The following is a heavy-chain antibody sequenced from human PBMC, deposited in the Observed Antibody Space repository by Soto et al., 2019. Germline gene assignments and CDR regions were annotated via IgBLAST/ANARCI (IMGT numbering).Heavy chain of an antibody. CDR1: GDSVSSNSAT. Sequence: PSQTLSRTCAISGDSVSSNSATWQWIRQSPSRGLEWLGRTFYRSKWYTDYALSVKSRMTINPDTSKNQFSLHLNSVTPEDTAVYYCARLIVVPYYFDSWGQGTLVTVSS. D-gene: IGHD3-22*01. CDR3: ARLIVVPYYFDS. V-gene: IGHV6-1*01. J-gene: IGHJ4*02. CDR2: TFYRSKWYT.